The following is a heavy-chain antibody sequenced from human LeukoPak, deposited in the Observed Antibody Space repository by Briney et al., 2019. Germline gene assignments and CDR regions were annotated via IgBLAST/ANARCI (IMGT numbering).Heavy chain of an antibody. Sequence: ASVKVSCRASGYTFTSYYMHWVRQAPGQGLEWMGIINPSGGSTSYAQKFQGRVTMTRDTSTSTVYMELSSLRSEDTAVYYCARTQNDYGDEYYFDYWGQGTLVTVSS. D-gene: IGHD4-17*01. CDR1: GYTFTSYY. J-gene: IGHJ4*02. CDR3: ARTQNDYGDEYYFDY. CDR2: INPSGGST. V-gene: IGHV1-46*01.